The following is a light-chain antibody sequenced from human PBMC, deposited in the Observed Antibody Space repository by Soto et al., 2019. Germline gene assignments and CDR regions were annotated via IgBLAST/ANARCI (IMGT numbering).Light chain of an antibody. J-gene: IGKJ1*01. CDR2: DAS. CDR1: QSISSW. V-gene: IGKV1-5*01. CDR3: QQYNSYSPST. Sequence: DIQMTQSPSTLSASVGDRVTITCRASQSISSWLAWYQQKPGKAPKLLIYDASSLESGVPSRFSGSGSGTEFTLTLSSLQPDDVATYYCQQYNSYSPSTFGQGTKVEIK.